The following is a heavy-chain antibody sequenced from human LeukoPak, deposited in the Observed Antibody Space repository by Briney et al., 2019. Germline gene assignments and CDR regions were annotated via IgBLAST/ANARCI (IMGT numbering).Heavy chain of an antibody. V-gene: IGHV1-3*01. Sequence: ASVKVPCKASGYIFSSYAMHWVRQAPGQRLEWMGWINVGNGNTKYSQKFQGRVTITRDTSASTAYMEVSSLRSEDTAVYYCARELLRSDGFDYWGQGTLVTVSS. D-gene: IGHD1-26*01. J-gene: IGHJ4*02. CDR3: ARELLRSDGFDY. CDR2: INVGNGNT. CDR1: GYIFSSYA.